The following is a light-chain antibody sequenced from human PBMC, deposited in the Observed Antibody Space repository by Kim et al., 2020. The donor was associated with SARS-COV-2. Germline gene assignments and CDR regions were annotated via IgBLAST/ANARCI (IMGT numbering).Light chain of an antibody. CDR3: QSYDSSNQGV. CDR2: EYN. CDR1: SCTIANND. Sequence: KTLTISCTRSSCTIANNDVKWYQPRPGSSATTVIYEYNQRPSGVPGRLSGSIDSASNAASLTISGLKTEDEADYYCQSYDSSNQGVFGGGTQLTVL. V-gene: IGLV6-57*01. J-gene: IGLJ3*02.